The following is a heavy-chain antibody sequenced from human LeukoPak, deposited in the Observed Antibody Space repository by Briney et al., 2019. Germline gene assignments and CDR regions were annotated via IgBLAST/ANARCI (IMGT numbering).Heavy chain of an antibody. CDR2: ISSSSSYI. CDR3: AREGYSYGYSYYYYVDV. V-gene: IGHV3-21*01. D-gene: IGHD5-18*01. CDR1: GFTFSNYG. J-gene: IGHJ6*03. Sequence: GGSLRLSCAASGFTFSNYGMNWVRQAPGKGLEWVSSISSSSSYIYYADSVKGRFTISRDNAKNSLYLQMNSLRAEDTAVYYCAREGYSYGYSYYYYVDVWGKGTTVTISS.